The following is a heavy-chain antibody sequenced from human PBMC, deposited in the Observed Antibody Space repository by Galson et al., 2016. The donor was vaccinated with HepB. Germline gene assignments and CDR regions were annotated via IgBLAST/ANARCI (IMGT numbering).Heavy chain of an antibody. CDR2: VKRDGSER. CDR3: ARGANRGRPVDY. J-gene: IGHJ4*02. Sequence: SLRLSCAASGFTFSSYWMSWVRQAPGKGLEWVANVKRDGSERYYVDSVKGRFTISRDNAKNSLVLQMNSLRVEDTAVYYCARGANRGRPVDYWGQGTVVTVSS. D-gene: IGHD3-10*01. CDR1: GFTFSSYW. V-gene: IGHV3-7*03.